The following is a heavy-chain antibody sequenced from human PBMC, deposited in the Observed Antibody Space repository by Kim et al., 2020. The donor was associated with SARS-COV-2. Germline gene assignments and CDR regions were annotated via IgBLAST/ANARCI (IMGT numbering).Heavy chain of an antibody. CDR1: GGSVSSGSYY. D-gene: IGHD3-10*01. CDR2: IYYSGST. J-gene: IGHJ6*02. V-gene: IGHV4-61*01. CDR3: ARDRSYYGSGRYYYGMDV. Sequence: SETLSLTCTVSGGSVSSGSYYWSWIRQPPGKGLEWIGYIYYSGSTNYNPSLKSRVTISVDTSKNQFSLKLSSVTAADTAVYYCARDRSYYGSGRYYYGMDVWGQGTTVTVSS.